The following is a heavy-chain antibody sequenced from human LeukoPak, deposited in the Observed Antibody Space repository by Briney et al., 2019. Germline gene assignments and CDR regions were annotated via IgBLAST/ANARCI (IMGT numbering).Heavy chain of an antibody. J-gene: IGHJ4*01. CDR1: GFTFSNHW. D-gene: IGHD4-23*01. CDR3: ARGPGSTGGAYVGDY. Sequence: GGSLRLSCAASGFTFSNHWMHWVRQVPGKGLVWVSRTDGGASSTSYADAVKGRFFISRDSGKSTLYLQMNSLRVEDTAVYYCARGPGSTGGAYVGDYWGHGTLATVSS. CDR2: TDGGASST. V-gene: IGHV3-74*01.